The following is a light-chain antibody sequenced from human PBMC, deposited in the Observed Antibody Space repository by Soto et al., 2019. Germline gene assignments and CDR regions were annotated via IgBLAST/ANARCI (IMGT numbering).Light chain of an antibody. CDR2: DVS. J-gene: IGLJ2*01. CDR3: CSYAGSYTLV. Sequence: QSVLIQPRSVSGSPGQSVTISCTGTISDVGGYHYVSWYQQHPGKAPKRVIFDVSQRPSGVPDRFSGSKSGNTASLTISGLQAEDEAEYYCCSYAGSYTLVFGGGTQLTVL. CDR1: ISDVGGYHY. V-gene: IGLV2-11*01.